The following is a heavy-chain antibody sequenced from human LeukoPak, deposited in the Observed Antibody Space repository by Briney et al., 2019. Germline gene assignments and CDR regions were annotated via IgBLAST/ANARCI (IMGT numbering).Heavy chain of an antibody. Sequence: ASVKVSCKASGYTFTGYYMHWVRQAPGQGLEWMGWISTYNGNTNYAQKFQGRVTMTTDTSTSTAYMELRSLRSDDAAVYFCARVVAVAGRSWFDPWGQGTLVTVSS. CDR2: ISTYNGNT. CDR3: ARVVAVAGRSWFDP. V-gene: IGHV1-18*04. D-gene: IGHD6-13*01. J-gene: IGHJ5*02. CDR1: GYTFTGYY.